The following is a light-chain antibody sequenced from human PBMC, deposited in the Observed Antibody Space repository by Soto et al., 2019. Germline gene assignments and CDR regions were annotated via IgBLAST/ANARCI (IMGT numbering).Light chain of an antibody. V-gene: IGKV4-1*01. CDR2: WAS. CDR1: QSVFYSSKSKNS. CDR3: QQYYNIPWT. J-gene: IGKJ1*01. Sequence: DIVMTQSPDSLAVSPGERATITCKSSQSVFYSSKSKNSVAWYQQKPGQPPKLLIYWASSRETGVPDRFRGSGSGTDFTLTISSLQAEDVAFYYCQQYYNIPWTFGQGTKVEVK.